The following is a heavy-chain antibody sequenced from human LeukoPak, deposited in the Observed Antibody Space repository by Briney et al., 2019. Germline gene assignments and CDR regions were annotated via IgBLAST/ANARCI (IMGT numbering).Heavy chain of an antibody. CDR1: GYTFTSYG. D-gene: IGHD2-15*01. V-gene: IGHV1-18*01. CDR2: ISAYNGNT. Sequence: ASVKVSCKASGYTFTSYGFSWVRQAPGQGLEWMGWISAYNGNTNYAQKLQGRVTMTTDTSTSTAYMELRSLRSDDTAVYYCARDPSQLGYCSGGSCRPYYFDYWGQGTLVTVSS. J-gene: IGHJ4*02. CDR3: ARDPSQLGYCSGGSCRPYYFDY.